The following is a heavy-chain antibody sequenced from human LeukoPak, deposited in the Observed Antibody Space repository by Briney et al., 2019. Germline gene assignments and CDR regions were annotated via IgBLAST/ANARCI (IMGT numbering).Heavy chain of an antibody. CDR1: GYSFTSYW. D-gene: IGHD3-3*01. CDR3: ARSGGWQRFLEDGYYYYYYMDV. V-gene: IGHV5-51*01. J-gene: IGHJ6*03. Sequence: GESLKISCKGSGYSFTSYWIGWVRQMPGKGLEWMGIIYPGDSDTRYSPSFQGQVTISADKSISTAYLQWSSLKASDTAMYYCARSGGWQRFLEDGYYYYYYMDVWGKGTTVTVSS. CDR2: IYPGDSDT.